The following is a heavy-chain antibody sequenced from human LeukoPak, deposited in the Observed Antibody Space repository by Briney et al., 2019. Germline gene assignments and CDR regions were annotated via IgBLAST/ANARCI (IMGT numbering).Heavy chain of an antibody. Sequence: ASVKVSCKASGYTFTSYGISWVRQAPGQGLEWMGWISAYNGNTNYAQKLQGRVNMTTDTSTSTAYMELRSLRSDDTAVYYCARSLNMITFGGVIADFDYWGQGTLVTVSS. D-gene: IGHD3-16*02. CDR3: ARSLNMITFGGVIADFDY. CDR1: GYTFTSYG. CDR2: ISAYNGNT. V-gene: IGHV1-18*01. J-gene: IGHJ4*02.